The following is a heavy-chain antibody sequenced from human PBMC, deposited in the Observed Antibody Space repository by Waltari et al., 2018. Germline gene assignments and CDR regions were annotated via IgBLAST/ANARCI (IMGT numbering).Heavy chain of an antibody. CDR3: ARGGGGDWEWFDP. J-gene: IGHJ5*02. CDR2: IYYTGST. V-gene: IGHV4-59*01. Sequence: QVPLQEPGPSLLKPSETLSLICTVSGGSISVFYWSWVRQPPGKGLDWIGYIYYTGSTNFNPSLKSRVTMSVDTSKNQFSLKLSSVTAADTAFYYCARGGGGDWEWFDPWGQGTLVTVSS. D-gene: IGHD2-21*02. CDR1: GGSISVFY.